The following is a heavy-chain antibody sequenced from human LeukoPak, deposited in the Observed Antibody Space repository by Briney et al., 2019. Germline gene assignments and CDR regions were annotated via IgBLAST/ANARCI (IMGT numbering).Heavy chain of an antibody. V-gene: IGHV4-30-4*01. CDR3: ASFPRYYYDSSGPN. CDR2: IYYSGST. J-gene: IGHJ4*02. Sequence: SQTLSLTCTVSGGSISGGDYYWSWIRQPPGKGLEWIGYIYYSGSTYYNPSLKSRVTISVDTSKNQFSLKLSSVTAADTAVYYCASFPRYYYDSSGPNWGQGTLVTVSS. CDR1: GGSISGGDYY. D-gene: IGHD3-22*01.